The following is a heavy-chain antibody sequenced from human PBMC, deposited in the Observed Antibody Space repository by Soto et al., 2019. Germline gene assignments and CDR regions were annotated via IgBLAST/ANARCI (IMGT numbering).Heavy chain of an antibody. Sequence: QVQLQESGPGLVKPSQTLSLTCTVSGGSISSGGYYWSWIRQHPGKGLEWIGYIYYSGSTYYNPSLKSRVTITVDSSKNQFSLKRSSVTAADTAVYYCARPNYYHSSGYYPFDSWGQGTLVTVSS. J-gene: IGHJ4*02. CDR3: ARPNYYHSSGYYPFDS. CDR1: GGSISSGGYY. D-gene: IGHD3-22*01. CDR2: IYYSGST. V-gene: IGHV4-31*03.